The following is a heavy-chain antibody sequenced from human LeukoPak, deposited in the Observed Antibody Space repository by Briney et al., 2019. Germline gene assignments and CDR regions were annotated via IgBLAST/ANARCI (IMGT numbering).Heavy chain of an antibody. V-gene: IGHV1-69*04. CDR1: GGTFSSYA. Sequence: GSSVKVSCKASGGTFSSYAISWVRRAPGQGLEWMGRIIPIFGIANYAQKFQGRVTITADKSTSTAYMELSSLRSEDTAVYYCARDLPRTYYYDSSGYPYYFDYWGQGTLVTVSS. CDR3: ARDLPRTYYYDSSGYPYYFDY. D-gene: IGHD3-22*01. CDR2: IIPIFGIA. J-gene: IGHJ4*02.